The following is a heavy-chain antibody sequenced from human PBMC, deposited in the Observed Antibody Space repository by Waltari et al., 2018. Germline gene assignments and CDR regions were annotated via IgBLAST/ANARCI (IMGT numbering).Heavy chain of an antibody. Sequence: QVQLQQWGAGLLKPSETLSLTCAVYGGSFSGYYWSWIRQPPGKGLEWIGEINHSGSTNYNPSLKSRVTISVDTSKNQFSLKLSSVTAADTAVYYCVRGLPGDLDYWGQGTLVTVSS. CDR2: INHSGST. J-gene: IGHJ4*02. CDR3: VRGLPGDLDY. D-gene: IGHD7-27*01. CDR1: GGSFSGYY. V-gene: IGHV4-34*01.